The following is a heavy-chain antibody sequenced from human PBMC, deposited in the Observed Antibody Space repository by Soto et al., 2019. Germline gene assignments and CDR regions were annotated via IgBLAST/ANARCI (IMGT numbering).Heavy chain of an antibody. J-gene: IGHJ3*02. V-gene: IGHV6-1*01. Sequence: PSQTLSLTCAISGDSVSSNSAAWNWIRQSPSRGLEWLGRTYYRSKWYNDYAVSVKSRITINPDTSKNQFSLQLNSVTPEDTAVYYCARGGSANELREDAFDIWGQGTMVTVSS. CDR3: ARGGSANELREDAFDI. CDR1: GDSVSSNSAA. CDR2: TYYRSKWYN. D-gene: IGHD1-26*01.